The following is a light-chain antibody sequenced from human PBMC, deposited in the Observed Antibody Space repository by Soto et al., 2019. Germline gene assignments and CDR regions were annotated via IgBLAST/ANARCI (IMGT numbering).Light chain of an antibody. CDR2: GAS. CDR1: QSVTGSY. CDR3: QQYGVSPRT. J-gene: IGKJ1*01. Sequence: EIMLTQSPVTLSLSPGEGATLSCRASQSVTGSYLAWYQQKPGRTPRLLIYGASYRATGIPDRFSGSGSGTEFTLTINSLEPEDFAVYYCQQYGVSPRTFGQGTKVDIK. V-gene: IGKV3-20*01.